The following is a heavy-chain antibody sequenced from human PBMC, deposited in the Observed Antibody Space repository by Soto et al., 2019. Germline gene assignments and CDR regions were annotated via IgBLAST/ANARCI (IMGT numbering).Heavy chain of an antibody. CDR2: IRSKAYGGTT. Sequence: LRLSCTASGFTFGDYAMSWFRQAPGKGLEWVGFIRSKAYGGTTEYAASVKGRFTISRDDSKSIAYLQMNSLKTEDTAVYYCTRDWYCCGACSDDAFDIWGQGTMVTVSS. CDR1: GFTFGDYA. CDR3: TRDWYCCGACSDDAFDI. J-gene: IGHJ3*02. V-gene: IGHV3-49*03. D-gene: IGHD2-21*02.